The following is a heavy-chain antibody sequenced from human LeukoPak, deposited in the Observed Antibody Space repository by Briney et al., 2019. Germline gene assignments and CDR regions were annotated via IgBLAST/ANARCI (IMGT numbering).Heavy chain of an antibody. J-gene: IGHJ4*02. CDR3: ARARTLPSYFDY. CDR2: IYYRGST. V-gene: IGHV4-59*01. CDR1: GGSISSYY. D-gene: IGHD1-14*01. Sequence: PSETLSLTCTISGGSISSYYWNWIRQPPGKGLEWIGYIYYRGSTNYNPSLKSRVTISVDTSKNQFSLDLSSVTAADTAVYYCARARTLPSYFDYWGQGTLVTVSS.